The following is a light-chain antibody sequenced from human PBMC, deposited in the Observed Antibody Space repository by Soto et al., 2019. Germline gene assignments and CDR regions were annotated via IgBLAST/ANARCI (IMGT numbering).Light chain of an antibody. Sequence: DIQMTQSPSSLSASIRDRITITCRASQAINNYLNWYQQKPGKAPKLLIYDASKLKPGVPSRFSGSGSGADFTFTISSLQPEDIATYYCQQYDNLPITFGPGTKVDIK. V-gene: IGKV1-33*01. CDR1: QAINNY. J-gene: IGKJ3*01. CDR2: DAS. CDR3: QQYDNLPIT.